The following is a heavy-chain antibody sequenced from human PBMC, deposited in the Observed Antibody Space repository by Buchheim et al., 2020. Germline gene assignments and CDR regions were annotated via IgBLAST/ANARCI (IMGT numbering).Heavy chain of an antibody. CDR1: GYTFTGYY. CDR3: ARDEYSSSWPNYGMDV. J-gene: IGHJ6*02. Sequence: QVQLVQSGAEVKKPGASVKVSCKASGYTFTGYYMHWVRQAPGQGLEWMGWINPNRGGTNYAQKFQGWVTMTRDTSISTAYMELSRLRSDDTAVYYCARDEYSSSWPNYGMDVWGQGTT. D-gene: IGHD6-13*01. CDR2: INPNRGGT. V-gene: IGHV1-2*04.